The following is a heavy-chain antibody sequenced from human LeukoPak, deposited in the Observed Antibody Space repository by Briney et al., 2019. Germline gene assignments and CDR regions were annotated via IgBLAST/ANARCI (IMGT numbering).Heavy chain of an antibody. D-gene: IGHD3-10*01. V-gene: IGHV4-4*07. CDR2: IYTSGST. CDR3: ARDGLSGSGSGGYYYYGMDV. CDR1: GRSLSSYY. Sequence: PSETLSLTCTVSGRSLSSYYSSWIRHPAGKGLEWIGCIYTSGSTNYNPSLKRRVTMSVDTSKNQFSLKLNSVTAADTAVYSCARDGLSGSGSGGYYYYGMDVWGQGTTVTVSS. J-gene: IGHJ6*02.